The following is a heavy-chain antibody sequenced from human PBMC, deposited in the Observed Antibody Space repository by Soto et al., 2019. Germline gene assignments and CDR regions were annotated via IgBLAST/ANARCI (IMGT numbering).Heavy chain of an antibody. D-gene: IGHD3-16*01. CDR2: IWYDGSSK. CDR3: ARDLGMSKYYYYGMDV. J-gene: IGHJ6*02. CDR1: GFTFSSYG. V-gene: IGHV3-33*01. Sequence: GGSLRLSCAASGFTFSSYGMHWVRQAPGKGLEWVAVIWYDGSSKYYADSVKGRFTISRDNSKNTLYLQMNSLRAEDTAVYYCARDLGMSKYYYYGMDVWGQGTTVTVSS.